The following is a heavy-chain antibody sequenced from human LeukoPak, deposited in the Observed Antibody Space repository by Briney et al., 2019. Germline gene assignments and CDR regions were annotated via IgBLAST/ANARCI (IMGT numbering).Heavy chain of an antibody. CDR1: GLTFSTYG. Sequence: GGSLRLSCAASGLTFSTYGMHWVRQAPGKGLEWVAFIQNDGNDKYYADSVKGRFTISKDNSKNTVDLQMNGLRAEDTAVYYCARAVTWIDPWGRGTLVIVYS. V-gene: IGHV3-30*02. J-gene: IGHJ5*02. CDR3: ARAVTWIDP. CDR2: IQNDGNDK.